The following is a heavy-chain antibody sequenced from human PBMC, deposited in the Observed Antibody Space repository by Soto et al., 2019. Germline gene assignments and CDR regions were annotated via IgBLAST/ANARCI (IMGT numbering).Heavy chain of an antibody. CDR1: DGTFSGYY. CDR2: INHSGST. Sequence: SETLSLTCAVYDGTFSGYYLSWIRQPPGKGLEWIGEINHSGSTNYNPSLKSRVTISVDTSKNQFSLKLSSVTAADTAVYYCARVSGIYYYGMDVWGQGTTVTAP. D-gene: IGHD3-10*01. J-gene: IGHJ6*02. V-gene: IGHV4-34*01. CDR3: ARVSGIYYYGMDV.